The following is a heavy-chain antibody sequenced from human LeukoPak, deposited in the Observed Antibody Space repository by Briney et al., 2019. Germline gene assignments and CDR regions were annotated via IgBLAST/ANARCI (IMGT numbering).Heavy chain of an antibody. CDR1: GFTFSSYA. CDR3: ARDGSYDFWSGYSGYFDY. CDR2: ISYDGSNK. D-gene: IGHD3-3*01. V-gene: IGHV3-30-3*01. Sequence: GGSLRLSCAASGFTFSSYAMHWVRQAPGKGLEWVAVISYDGSNKYYADSVKGRFTISRDNSKNTLYLQMNSLRAEDTDVYYCARDGSYDFWSGYSGYFDYWGQGTLVTVSS. J-gene: IGHJ4*02.